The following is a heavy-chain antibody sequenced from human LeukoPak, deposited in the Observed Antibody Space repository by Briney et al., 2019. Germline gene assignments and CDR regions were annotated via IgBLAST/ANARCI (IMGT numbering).Heavy chain of an antibody. J-gene: IGHJ3*02. CDR1: GYSFTSYW. CDR3: ARQRGAPGAFDI. D-gene: IGHD3-10*01. Sequence: GESLKISCKGSGYSFTSYWIGWVRQAPGQGLEWMGWINPNSGGTNYAQKFQGRVTMTRDTSITTAYMELSRLRSDDTAVYYCARQRGAPGAFDIWGQGTMVTVSS. CDR2: INPNSGGT. V-gene: IGHV1-2*02.